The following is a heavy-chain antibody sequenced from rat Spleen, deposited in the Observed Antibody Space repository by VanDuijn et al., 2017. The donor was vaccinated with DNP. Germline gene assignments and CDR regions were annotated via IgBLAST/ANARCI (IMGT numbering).Heavy chain of an antibody. CDR3: ARGVNYGSYGWFAY. CDR1: GFSLTNYH. D-gene: IGHD1-3*01. CDR2: IQSDGNT. V-gene: IGHV2-27*01. Sequence: QVQLKESGPGLVQPSQTLSLTCTVSGFSLTNYHVDWVRQPPGKGLEWMGRIQSDGNTDYNSALKSRLSISRDTSKSQVFLKMNSVQTEDTAMYFCARGVNYGSYGWFAYWGQGTLVTVSS. J-gene: IGHJ3*01.